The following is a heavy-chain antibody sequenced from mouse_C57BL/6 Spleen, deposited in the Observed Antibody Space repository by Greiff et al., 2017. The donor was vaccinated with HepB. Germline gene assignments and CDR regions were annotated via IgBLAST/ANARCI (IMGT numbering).Heavy chain of an antibody. CDR1: GFSLTSYG. CDR3: ARNPYYGSSRSYWYFDV. CDR2: IWSGGST. V-gene: IGHV2-2*01. Sequence: VQLKESGPGLVQPSQSLSITCTVSGFSLTSYGVHWVRQSPGKGLEWLGVIWSGGSTDYNAAFISILSISKDNSKSQVFFKMNSLQADDTAIYYCARNPYYGSSRSYWYFDVWGTGTTVTVSS. J-gene: IGHJ1*03. D-gene: IGHD1-1*01.